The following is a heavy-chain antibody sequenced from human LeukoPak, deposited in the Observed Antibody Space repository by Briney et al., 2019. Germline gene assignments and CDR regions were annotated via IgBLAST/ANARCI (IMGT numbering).Heavy chain of an antibody. CDR3: ARGRGILEGGGPYYFDY. CDR1: GYTFTSYY. D-gene: IGHD2-15*01. CDR2: MNPNSGNT. V-gene: IGHV1-8*03. Sequence: GASVKVSCKASGYTFTSYYMHWVRQATGQGLEWMGWMNPNSGNTGYAQKFQGRVTITRNTSISTAYMELSSLRSEDTAVYYCARGRGILEGGGPYYFDYWGQGTLVTVSS. J-gene: IGHJ4*02.